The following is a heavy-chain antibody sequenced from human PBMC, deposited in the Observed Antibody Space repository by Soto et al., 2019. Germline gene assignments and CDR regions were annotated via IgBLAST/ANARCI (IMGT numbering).Heavy chain of an antibody. J-gene: IGHJ4*02. CDR1: GGSFSGYY. D-gene: IGHD6-6*01. Sequence: QVQLQQWGAGLLKPSETLSLTCAVYGGSFSGYYWSWIRQPPGKGLEWIGEINHSGSTNYNPSLKSRVTISVDTSKTQFSLKLSSVTAADTAVYYCAGIAARYFDYWGQGTLVTVSS. CDR3: AGIAARYFDY. CDR2: INHSGST. V-gene: IGHV4-34*01.